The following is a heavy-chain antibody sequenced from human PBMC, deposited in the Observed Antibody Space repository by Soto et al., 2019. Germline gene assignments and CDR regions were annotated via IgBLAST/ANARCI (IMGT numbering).Heavy chain of an antibody. D-gene: IGHD3-10*01. CDR2: ISVNSGNT. V-gene: IGHV1-18*01. J-gene: IGHJ4*02. Sequence: QVQLVQSGAEVKKPGASVKVSCKASGDTFASYGISWVRQAPGQGLEWMGWISVNSGNTNYAQNFKGRVTMTTDTPTPTVFMELRSLRSNDTAVYYCAGGIRVGQGVASGGQGTLVTVSP. CDR3: AGGIRVGQGVAS. CDR1: GDTFASYG.